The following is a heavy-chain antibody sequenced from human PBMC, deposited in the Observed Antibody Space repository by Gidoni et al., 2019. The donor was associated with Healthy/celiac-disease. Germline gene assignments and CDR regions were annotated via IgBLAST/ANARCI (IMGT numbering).Heavy chain of an antibody. J-gene: IGHJ4*02. D-gene: IGHD6-13*01. V-gene: IGHV3-30*18. Sequence: QVQLVESGGGVVQPGRSLRLACAASGFTFRSYGMHWVRKAPGKGLAWVAVISYDGSNKYYADSLKGRFTISRDNSKNTLYLQTNSLRAEDTAVYDCAKDSSSWPYYFDYWGQGTLVTVTS. CDR2: ISYDGSNK. CDR3: AKDSSSWPYYFDY. CDR1: GFTFRSYG.